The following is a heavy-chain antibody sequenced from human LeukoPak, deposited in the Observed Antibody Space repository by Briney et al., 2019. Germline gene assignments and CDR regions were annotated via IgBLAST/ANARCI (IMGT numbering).Heavy chain of an antibody. CDR2: ISSSSSTI. V-gene: IGHV3-48*02. CDR3: ARDSSSSWYVSYGMDV. CDR1: GFTFTTYT. J-gene: IGHJ6*02. D-gene: IGHD6-13*01. Sequence: GGSLRLSCAASGFTFTTYTMNWVRQAPGKGLEWVSYISSSSSTIYYADSVKGRFTISKDNAKNSLHLQMNSLRDEDTAVYYCARDSSSSWYVSYGMDVWGQGTTVTVSS.